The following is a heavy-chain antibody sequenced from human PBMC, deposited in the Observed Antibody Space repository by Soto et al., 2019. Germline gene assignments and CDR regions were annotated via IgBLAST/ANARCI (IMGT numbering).Heavy chain of an antibody. J-gene: IGHJ4*02. D-gene: IGHD4-17*01. V-gene: IGHV3-48*02. CDR1: GFTFRSFG. Sequence: GGSLRLSCAASGFTFRSFGMNWVRQAPGRGLEWLSYIGSSSSDIYYADSVKGRFSISRDNAKNSLYLQMNSLRDEDTAVYYCARAALYGYDYWGQGTLVTVSP. CDR2: IGSSSSDI. CDR3: ARAALYGYDY.